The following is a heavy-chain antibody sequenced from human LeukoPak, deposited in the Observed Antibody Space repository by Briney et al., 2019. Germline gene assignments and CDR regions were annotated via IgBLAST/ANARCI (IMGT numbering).Heavy chain of an antibody. CDR3: VRESSAWELDY. J-gene: IGHJ4*02. Sequence: PGGSLRLSCAASGFTLRNYWMHRVRQAAGRWLVSVSRINSDGSSTTYADSVKGRLTISRDNAKNTLYLQMSSLRAEDTAVYYCVRESSAWELDYWGQGTLVTVSS. CDR1: GFTLRNYW. CDR2: INSDGSST. V-gene: IGHV3-74*01. D-gene: IGHD6-19*01.